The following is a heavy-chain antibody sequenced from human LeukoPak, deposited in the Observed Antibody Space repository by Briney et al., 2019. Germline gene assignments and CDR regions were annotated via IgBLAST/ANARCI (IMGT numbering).Heavy chain of an antibody. V-gene: IGHV4-38-2*02. D-gene: IGHD2-8*01. Sequence: SETLSLTCTVSGYSISSGYYWGWIRQPPGKGLEWIGSIYHSGSTYYNPSLKSRVTISVDTSKNQFSLKLSFVTAADTAVYYCARNGPNWFDPWGQGTLVTVSS. CDR2: IYHSGST. J-gene: IGHJ5*02. CDR3: ARNGPNWFDP. CDR1: GYSISSGYY.